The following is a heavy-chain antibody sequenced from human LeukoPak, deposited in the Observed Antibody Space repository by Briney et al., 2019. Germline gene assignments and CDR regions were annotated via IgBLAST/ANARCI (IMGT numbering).Heavy chain of an antibody. Sequence: ASVTVSCTASGYTLTGYYMHWVRQAPGQGLEWMGRINPNSGGTNYAQKFQGRVTMTRDTSISTAYMELSRLRSDDTAVYYCAIFTGGVVPSWYYYGMDVWGQGTTVTVSS. D-gene: IGHD2-2*01. V-gene: IGHV1-2*06. CDR3: AIFTGGVVPSWYYYGMDV. CDR1: GYTLTGYY. CDR2: INPNSGGT. J-gene: IGHJ6*02.